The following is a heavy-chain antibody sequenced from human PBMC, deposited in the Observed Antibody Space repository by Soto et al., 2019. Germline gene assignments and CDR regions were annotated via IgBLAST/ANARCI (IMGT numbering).Heavy chain of an antibody. Sequence: SETLSLTCTVSGGSISSGGYYWSWIRQHPGKGLEWIGYIYYSGSTYYNPSLKSRVTISVDTSKNQFSLKLSSVTAADTAVYYCARARIVGGYNWFDPWGQGTLVTVSS. CDR1: GGSISSGGYY. J-gene: IGHJ5*02. CDR3: ARARIVGGYNWFDP. V-gene: IGHV4-31*03. CDR2: IYYSGST. D-gene: IGHD1-26*01.